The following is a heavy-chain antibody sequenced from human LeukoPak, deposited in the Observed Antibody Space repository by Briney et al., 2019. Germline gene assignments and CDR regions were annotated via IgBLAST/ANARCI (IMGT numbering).Heavy chain of an antibody. CDR3: AREGRGYYYYMDV. J-gene: IGHJ6*03. CDR2: INPNSGGT. V-gene: IGHV1-2*02. Sequence: ASVKVSCKASGYTFTGYYMHWVRQAPGQGPEWMGWINPNSGGTNYAQKFQGRVTMTRDTSISTAYMEPSRLRSDDTAVYYCAREGRGYYYYMDVWGKGTTVTVSS. CDR1: GYTFTGYY.